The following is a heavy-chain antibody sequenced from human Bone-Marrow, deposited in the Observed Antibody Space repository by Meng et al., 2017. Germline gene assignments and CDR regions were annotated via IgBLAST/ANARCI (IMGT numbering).Heavy chain of an antibody. Sequence: GSLRLSCTVHGGSFRDYYWSWLRQSPLKGLEWIGEVNYGGHTNYNPSLKSRVTISLDTSRDQFSLNLTSVTAADTAVYYCARGVIWFGDPRSFFDPWGQGTLVTVSS. D-gene: IGHD3-10*01. CDR3: ARGVIWFGDPRSFFDP. V-gene: IGHV4-34*01. J-gene: IGHJ5*02. CDR2: VNYGGHT. CDR1: GGSFRDYY.